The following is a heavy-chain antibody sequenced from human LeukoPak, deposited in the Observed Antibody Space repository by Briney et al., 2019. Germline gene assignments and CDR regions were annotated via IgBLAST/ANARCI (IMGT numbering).Heavy chain of an antibody. V-gene: IGHV3-11*01. J-gene: IGHJ5*02. CDR2: ISSSGSPI. CDR1: GFTFSDYY. CDR3: ARESTLVVVPAAILDP. Sequence: GGSLRLSCAASGFTFSDYYMSWIRQAPGKGLEWVSYISSSGSPIYYADSVKGRFTISRDNAKNSLYLQMNSLRAEDTAVYYCARESTLVVVPAAILDPWGQGTLVTVSS. D-gene: IGHD2-2*02.